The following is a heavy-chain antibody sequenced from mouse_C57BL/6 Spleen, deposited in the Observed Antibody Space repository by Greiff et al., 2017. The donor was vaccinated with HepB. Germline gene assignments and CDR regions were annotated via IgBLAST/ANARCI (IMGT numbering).Heavy chain of an antibody. CDR3: ARTARIKY. D-gene: IGHD1-2*01. J-gene: IGHJ2*01. CDR2: ISYSGST. CDR1: GYSITSGYG. Sequence: EVKLQESGPGLVKPSQSLSLTCTVPGYSITSGYGWNWIRQFPGNKLEWMGYISYSGSTNYNPSLKSRISIPRDTSQNQFFRQLNSVTTEDTATYYCARTARIKYWCQGTTLTGSS. V-gene: IGHV3-2*02.